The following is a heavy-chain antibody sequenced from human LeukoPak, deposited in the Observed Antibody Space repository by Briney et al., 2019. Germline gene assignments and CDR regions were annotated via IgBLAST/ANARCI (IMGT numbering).Heavy chain of an antibody. V-gene: IGHV3-11*04. CDR1: GFTFSDYY. Sequence: GGSLRLSCAASGFTFSDYYMSWIRQAPGKGLEWVSYISSSGSTIYYADSVKGRFTISRDNSKNTLYLQMNSLRAEDTAVYYCAKAPYDSSGYSRYWGQGTLVTVSS. D-gene: IGHD3-22*01. J-gene: IGHJ4*02. CDR3: AKAPYDSSGYSRY. CDR2: ISSSGSTI.